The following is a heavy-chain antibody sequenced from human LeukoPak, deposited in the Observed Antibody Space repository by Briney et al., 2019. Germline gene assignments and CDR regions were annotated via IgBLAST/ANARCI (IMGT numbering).Heavy chain of an antibody. CDR3: ARDHSGYGYLFDP. CDR1: GGTFSSYA. D-gene: IGHD5-18*01. Sequence: SVKVSCKASGGTFSSYAISWVRQAPGQGLEWMGGIIPIFGTANYAQKFQGRVTITADESTSTAYMELSSLRSEDTAVYYCARDHSGYGYLFDPWGQGTLVTVSS. J-gene: IGHJ5*02. V-gene: IGHV1-69*13. CDR2: IIPIFGTA.